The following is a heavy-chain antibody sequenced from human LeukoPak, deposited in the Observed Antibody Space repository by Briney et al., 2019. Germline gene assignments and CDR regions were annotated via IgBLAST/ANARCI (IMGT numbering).Heavy chain of an antibody. CDR2: IYYSGST. Sequence: SETLSLTCTVSGGSISSSSYYWGWIRQPPGKGLEWIGSIYYSGSTYYNPSLKSRVTISVDTSKNQFSLKLSSVTAADTAVYYCARRPSGYYPIDYWGQGTLVTVSS. CDR3: ARRPSGYYPIDY. CDR1: GGSISSSSYY. D-gene: IGHD3-22*01. J-gene: IGHJ4*02. V-gene: IGHV4-39*07.